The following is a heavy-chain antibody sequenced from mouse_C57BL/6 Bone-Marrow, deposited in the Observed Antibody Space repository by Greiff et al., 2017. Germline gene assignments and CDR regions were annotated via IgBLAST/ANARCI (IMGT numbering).Heavy chain of an antibody. CDR3: ARSSWFAY. CDR2: IDPSDSYT. Sequence: QVQLQQPGAELVMPGASVKLSCKASGYTFTSYWMHWVKQRPGQGLEWIGEIDPSDSYTNYNQKFKGKSTLTVDKSSRTAYMQLSSLTSEDSAVYYCARSSWFAYWGQGTLVTVSA. V-gene: IGHV1-69*01. J-gene: IGHJ3*01. CDR1: GYTFTSYW.